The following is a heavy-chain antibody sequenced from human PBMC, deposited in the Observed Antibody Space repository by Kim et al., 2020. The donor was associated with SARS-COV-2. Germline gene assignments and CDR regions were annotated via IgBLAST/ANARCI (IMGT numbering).Heavy chain of an antibody. CDR2: ISRSGSTI. CDR1: GFTFSSYE. D-gene: IGHD4-17*01. CDR3: ARDSLTTVMTLFY. V-gene: IGHV3-48*03. J-gene: IGHJ4*02. Sequence: GGSLRLSCVASGFTFSSYEMNWVRQAPGKGLEWVSYISRSGSTIYYADSVKGRFTISRDNAKNSLYLHMSSLRAEDTAVYYCARDSLTTVMTLFYWGQGTLVTVSS.